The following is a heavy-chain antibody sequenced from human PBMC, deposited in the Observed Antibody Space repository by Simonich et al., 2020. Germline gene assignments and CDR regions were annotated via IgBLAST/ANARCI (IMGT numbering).Heavy chain of an antibody. CDR3: AREAGDLWYFDL. Sequence: EVQLVESGGGLVQPGGSLRLSCAASGFTFSSYWMHWVRQAPGKGLVVVSRINSDGSSTSYADSVKGRFTISRDNAKNTLYLQMNSLRAEDTAVYYCAREAGDLWYFDLWGRGTLVTVSS. CDR1: GFTFSSYW. J-gene: IGHJ2*01. V-gene: IGHV3-74*01. D-gene: IGHD7-27*01. CDR2: INSDGSST.